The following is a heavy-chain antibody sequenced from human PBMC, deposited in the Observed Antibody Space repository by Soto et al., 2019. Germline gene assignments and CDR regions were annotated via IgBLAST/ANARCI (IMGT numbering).Heavy chain of an antibody. V-gene: IGHV3-53*02. CDR1: GFTVSSNY. CDR2: IYSGGNT. J-gene: IGHJ4*02. Sequence: EVQLVETGGSLIQPGGSLRLSCTASGFTVSSNYMTWVRQAPGKGLEWVSVIYSGGNTYYADSVKGRFTSSRDKSKNTLYLQMNSLRAEDTAVSYCAGATGRYWGQGTLVTVSS. CDR3: AGATGRY. D-gene: IGHD1-1*01.